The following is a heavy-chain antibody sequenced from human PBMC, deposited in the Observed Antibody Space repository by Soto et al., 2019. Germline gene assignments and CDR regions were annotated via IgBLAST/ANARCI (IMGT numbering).Heavy chain of an antibody. CDR3: ARDHHEDFGYVLDSFHF. D-gene: IGHD5-12*01. Sequence: EAQLVESGGGLVQPGRSLRLYCAASGFTFDNYAMHWVRQGPGKGLGWVSGLNGNSVTFDYAGSVKGRFPISRDNAKNSLCLQMDILRSEDTAVYYCARDHHEDFGYVLDSFHFWGRGTLVTVSS. CDR2: LNGNSVTF. CDR1: GFTFDNYA. V-gene: IGHV3-9*01. J-gene: IGHJ4*02.